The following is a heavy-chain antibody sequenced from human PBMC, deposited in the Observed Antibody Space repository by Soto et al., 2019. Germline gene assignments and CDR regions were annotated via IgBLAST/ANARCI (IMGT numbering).Heavy chain of an antibody. V-gene: IGHV4-59*01. CDR2: IYYSGST. Sequence: QVQLQESGPGLVKPSETLSLTCTVSGGSISSYYWSWIRQPPGKGLEWIGYIYYSGSTNYNPSLKSRVTISVDTSKNQFSLKLSSVTAADTAVYYCARGGYYGSGRVGWNTFDPWGQGTLVTVSS. J-gene: IGHJ5*02. CDR3: ARGGYYGSGRVGWNTFDP. D-gene: IGHD3-10*01. CDR1: GGSISSYY.